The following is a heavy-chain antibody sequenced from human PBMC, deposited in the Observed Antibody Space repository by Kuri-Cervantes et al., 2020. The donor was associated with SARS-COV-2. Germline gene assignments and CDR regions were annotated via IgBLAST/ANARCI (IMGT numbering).Heavy chain of an antibody. D-gene: IGHD4-11*01. J-gene: IGHJ5*02. CDR1: GFTFSGYA. V-gene: IGHV3-30-3*01. CDR3: ARDAWAQKTTVNWFDP. CDR2: ISYDGSNK. Sequence: GGSLRLSCAASGFTFSGYAMHWVRQAPGKGLEWVAVISYDGSNKYYADSVKGRFTISRDNSKNTLYLQMNSLRAEDTAVYYCARDAWAQKTTVNWFDPWGQGTLVTVSS.